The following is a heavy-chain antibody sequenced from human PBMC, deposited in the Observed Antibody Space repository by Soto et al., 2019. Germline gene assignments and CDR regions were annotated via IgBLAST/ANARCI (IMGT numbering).Heavy chain of an antibody. CDR1: GGSVSSSAYY. V-gene: IGHV4-39*01. D-gene: IGHD3-10*01. Sequence: KASETLSLTCTVSGGSVSSSAYYWGWVRQPPGKGLEWIGSVYYSGITYYNPSLKSRVTISVDTPKNQFSLRLRSVTAADTAIYYCARHEDSYYKDHFDYWGQGALVTV. CDR2: VYYSGIT. J-gene: IGHJ4*02. CDR3: ARHEDSYYKDHFDY.